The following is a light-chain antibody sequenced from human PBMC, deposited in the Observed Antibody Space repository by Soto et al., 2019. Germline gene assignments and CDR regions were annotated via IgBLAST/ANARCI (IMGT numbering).Light chain of an antibody. CDR1: QSVSDNQ. CDR3: QQRSNWPIT. V-gene: IGKV3D-20*02. Sequence: EIVLTQSPGTLSLSPGERATLSCRTSQSVSDNQLAWYQQKPGQAPRLLIYDTSNRATGIPARFSGSGSGTDFTLTISSLEPEDFAVYYCQQRSNWPITFGQGTRLEI. J-gene: IGKJ5*01. CDR2: DTS.